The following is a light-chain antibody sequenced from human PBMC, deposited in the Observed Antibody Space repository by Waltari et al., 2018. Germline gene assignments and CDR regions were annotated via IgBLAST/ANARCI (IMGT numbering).Light chain of an antibody. V-gene: IGLV2-14*01. CDR3: SSYTSSGVV. Sequence: QSALTQPASGSWSPGQANLLPCNGTGSEVGGYGYVSWYQQYPGKAPRIIIYDVFNRPSGVSHSFSGSKSDNTASLTISGLQAEDESVYYCSSYTSSGVVFGGGTKLTFL. J-gene: IGLJ2*01. CDR2: DVF. CDR1: GSEVGGYGY.